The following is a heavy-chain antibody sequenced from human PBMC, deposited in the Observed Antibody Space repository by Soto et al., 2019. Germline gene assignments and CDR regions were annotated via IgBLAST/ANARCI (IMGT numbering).Heavy chain of an antibody. Sequence: EVQLVESGGGLVQPGGSLRLSCAASGFTFSSYWMHWVRQAPGKGLVWVSRINSDGSGTSYADSVKGRFTISRDNAKNTLYLQMNSLRAEDTAVYYCARIQYQLPGGDYWGQGTLVTVSS. D-gene: IGHD2-2*01. CDR3: ARIQYQLPGGDY. CDR2: INSDGSGT. J-gene: IGHJ4*02. CDR1: GFTFSSYW. V-gene: IGHV3-74*01.